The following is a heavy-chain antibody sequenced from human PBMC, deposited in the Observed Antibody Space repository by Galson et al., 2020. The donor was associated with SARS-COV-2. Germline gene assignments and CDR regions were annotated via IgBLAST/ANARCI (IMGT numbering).Heavy chain of an antibody. CDR1: GGSISSGDYY. CDR2: IYYSGST. Sequence: SETLSLTCTVSGGSISSGDYYWSWIRQPPGKGLEWIGYIYYSGSTYYNPSLKSRVTISVDTSKNQFSLKLSSVTAADTAVYYCARVGFEYGDGNWFDPGGQGTLVTVSS. D-gene: IGHD4-17*01. CDR3: ARVGFEYGDGNWFDP. J-gene: IGHJ5*02. V-gene: IGHV4-30-4*08.